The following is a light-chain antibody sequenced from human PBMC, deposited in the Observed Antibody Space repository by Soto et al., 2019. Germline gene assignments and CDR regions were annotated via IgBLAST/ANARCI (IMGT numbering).Light chain of an antibody. CDR1: QYIPSF. CDR2: SAS. CDR3: QHRHSYPIT. V-gene: IGKV1-9*01. J-gene: IGKJ5*01. Sequence: DIQLTQSPSFLSASVGDRVTITCRASQYIPSFLAWYQQKPGKAPELLIHSASTLHSGVPSRFSGSGSGTEFTLTISSLQPEDFAPYYCQHRHSYPITFGQGTRLEIK.